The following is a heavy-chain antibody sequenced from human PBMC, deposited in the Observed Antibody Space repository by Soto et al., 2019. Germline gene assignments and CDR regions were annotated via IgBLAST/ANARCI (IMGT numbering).Heavy chain of an antibody. J-gene: IGHJ4*02. V-gene: IGHV4-39*01. D-gene: IGHD3-10*01. Sequence: SETLCLTCAVYGGSFSGYYWGWIRQPPGKGLEWIGSIYYSGSTYYNPSLKSRVTISVDTSKNQFSLKLSSVTAADTAVYYCARLSVLLWFGELYNLDYWGQGTLVTVSS. CDR3: ARLSVLLWFGELYNLDY. CDR2: IYYSGST. CDR1: GGSFSGYY.